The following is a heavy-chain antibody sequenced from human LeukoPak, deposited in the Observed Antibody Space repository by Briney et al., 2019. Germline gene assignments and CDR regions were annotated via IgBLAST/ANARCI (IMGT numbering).Heavy chain of an antibody. V-gene: IGHV4-31*03. CDR2: IYYSGST. CDR1: GGSISSGGYY. D-gene: IGHD3-9*01. Sequence: SETLSLTCTVSGGSISSGGYYWSWIRQHPGKGLEWIGYIYYSGSTYYNPSLKSRVTISVDTAKNQFPLKLSSVTAADTAVYYCARLNYDILTGPDYWGQGTLVTVSS. CDR3: ARLNYDILTGPDY. J-gene: IGHJ4*02.